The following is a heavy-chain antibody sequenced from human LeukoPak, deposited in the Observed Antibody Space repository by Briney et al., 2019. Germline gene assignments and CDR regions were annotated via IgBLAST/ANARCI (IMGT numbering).Heavy chain of an antibody. CDR2: IYYSGST. D-gene: IGHD5-18*01. J-gene: IGHJ5*02. V-gene: IGHV4-39*01. CDR3: AISIQLWTNNWFDP. Sequence: SETLSLTCTVSGGSISSSSYYWGWIRQPPGKGLEWIGSIYYSGSTYYNPSLKSRVTISVDTSKNQFSLKLSSVTAADTAVYYCAISIQLWTNNWFDPWGQGTLVTVSS. CDR1: GGSISSSSYY.